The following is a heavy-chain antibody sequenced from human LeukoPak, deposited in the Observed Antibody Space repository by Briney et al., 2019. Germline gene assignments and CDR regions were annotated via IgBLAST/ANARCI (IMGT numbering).Heavy chain of an antibody. J-gene: IGHJ4*02. Sequence: PSETLSLTCTVSGGSISSYYWTCIGQPPGKGLEWIGYIYYSGSTKYNPSLMSRVTFSVDTSNNQFSLKLTSVTAAETFMYVFERGSSYCRRDGYNVVDYWGQGTRVTVSS. CDR1: GGSISSYY. V-gene: IGHV4-59*13. D-gene: IGHD5-24*01. CDR2: IYYSGST. CDR3: ERGSSYCRRDGYNVVDY.